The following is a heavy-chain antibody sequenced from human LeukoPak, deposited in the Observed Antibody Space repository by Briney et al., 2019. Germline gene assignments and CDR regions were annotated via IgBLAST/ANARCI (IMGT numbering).Heavy chain of an antibody. D-gene: IGHD3-16*01. J-gene: IGHJ1*01. CDR3: GRGISYAGNFDSYSDVQH. CDR1: GFPVSYNY. CDR2: IYTDGNT. V-gene: IGHV3-66*02. Sequence: SGGSLRLFCAASGFPVSYNYMTWVRRATGKGLEWVSVIYTDGNTYYADSVKGRFPISRENSENTVDLQMNSLRAEDTAVYYCGRGISYAGNFDSYSDVQHWGQGTLVTVSS.